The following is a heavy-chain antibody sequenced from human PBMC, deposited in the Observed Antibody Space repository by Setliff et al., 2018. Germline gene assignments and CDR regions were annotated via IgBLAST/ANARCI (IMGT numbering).Heavy chain of an antibody. CDR2: ICFGGNT. D-gene: IGHD1-26*01. Sequence: KPSETLSLTCTVPGGSISDNGYFWGWVRQPPGKGLEWIGNICFGGNTYFNPSFKSRVTMSIDTSNSQFSLKLSSVTAADTAIYYCARDASASDGRNAFDIWGQGTMVTVSS. CDR1: GGSISDNGYF. J-gene: IGHJ3*02. CDR3: ARDASASDGRNAFDI. V-gene: IGHV4-39*07.